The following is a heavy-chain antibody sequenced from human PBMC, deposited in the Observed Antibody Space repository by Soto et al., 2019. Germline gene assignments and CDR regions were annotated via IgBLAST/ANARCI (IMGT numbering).Heavy chain of an antibody. CDR1: GFSVSDKH. D-gene: IGHD5-18*01. CDR3: ATGGDTAKDGY. V-gene: IGHV3-53*01. Sequence: PGGSLRLSCAGSGFSVSDKHMTWVRQAPGRGPEWVSTIYYNGNTFHADSVWGRFTISRDTSKNMLYLQMNSLRAEDTAVYYCATGGDTAKDGYWGQGTLVTVSS. CDR2: IYYNGNT. J-gene: IGHJ4*02.